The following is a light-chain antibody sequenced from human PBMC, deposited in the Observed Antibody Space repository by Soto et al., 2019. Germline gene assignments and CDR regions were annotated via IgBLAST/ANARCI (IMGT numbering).Light chain of an antibody. V-gene: IGKV3-11*01. Sequence: EIVLTQSPSTLSLSPGERATLSCRASQSVSSYLAWYQQKPGQAPRLLIYEASNRATGIPARFSGSGSGTDFTLTISSLDPEDSAVYNCQQRHMWPITFGQGTRLEIK. CDR3: QQRHMWPIT. CDR1: QSVSSY. J-gene: IGKJ5*01. CDR2: EAS.